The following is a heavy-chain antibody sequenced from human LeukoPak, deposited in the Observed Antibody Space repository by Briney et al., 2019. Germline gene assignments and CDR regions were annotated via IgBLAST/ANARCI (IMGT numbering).Heavy chain of an antibody. CDR1: GFTFSSYS. D-gene: IGHD1-26*01. Sequence: GGSLRLSCAASGFTFSSYSMNWVRQAPGKGLEWVSSISSSSSYIYYADSVKGRFTISRDNAKNSLYLQMNSLRAEDTALYYYARGVLGWELLLGAFDIWGQGTMVTVSS. CDR2: ISSSSSYI. J-gene: IGHJ3*02. V-gene: IGHV3-21*01. CDR3: ARGVLGWELLLGAFDI.